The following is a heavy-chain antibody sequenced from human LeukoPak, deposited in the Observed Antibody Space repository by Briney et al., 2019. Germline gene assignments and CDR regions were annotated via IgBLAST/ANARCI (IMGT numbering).Heavy chain of an antibody. CDR3: ASWLGYCSGGSCYSFPDY. Sequence: SETLSLTCAVYGGSFSGYYWSWIRQPPGKGLEWIGEINHSGSTNYNPSLKSRVTISVDTSKNQFSLKLSSVTAADTAVYYCASWLGYCSGGSCYSFPDYWGQGTLVTVSS. CDR2: INHSGST. D-gene: IGHD2-15*01. V-gene: IGHV4-34*01. J-gene: IGHJ4*02. CDR1: GGSFSGYY.